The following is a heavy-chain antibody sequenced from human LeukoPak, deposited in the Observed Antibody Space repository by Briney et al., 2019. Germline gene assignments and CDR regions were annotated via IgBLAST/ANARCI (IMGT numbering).Heavy chain of an antibody. J-gene: IGHJ4*02. D-gene: IGHD6-6*01. CDR2: LYTDDRP. V-gene: IGHV3-53*01. Sequence: GGSLRLSCAASGVTVSSNYMTWVRQAPGKGLEWVSLLYTDDRPFYADSVKGRFTISRDNAKNSLYLQMNSLRAEDTAVYYCARARVAARPYYFDYWGQGTLVTVSS. CDR1: GVTVSSNY. CDR3: ARARVAARPYYFDY.